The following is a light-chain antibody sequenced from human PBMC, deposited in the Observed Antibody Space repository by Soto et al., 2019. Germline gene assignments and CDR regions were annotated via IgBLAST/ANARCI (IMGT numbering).Light chain of an antibody. CDR3: QTWGSGIRV. CDR2: LNSDGSH. V-gene: IGLV4-69*01. CDR1: SGHSNYA. Sequence: QLVLTQSPSASASLGASVKLTCTLSSGHSNYAIAWHQQQPEKGPRYLMKLNSDGSHSTGDGIPDRFSGSSSGAERYLTISSLQSEDEADYYCQTWGSGIRVFGGGTKLTAL. J-gene: IGLJ3*02.